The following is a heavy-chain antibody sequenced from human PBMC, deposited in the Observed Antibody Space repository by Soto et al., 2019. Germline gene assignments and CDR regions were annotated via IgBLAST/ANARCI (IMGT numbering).Heavy chain of an antibody. J-gene: IGHJ6*02. CDR1: GYTFTSYD. Sequence: ASVKVSCKASGYTFTSYDINWVRQATGQGLEWMGWMNPNSGNTGYAQKFQGRVTMTRNTSISTAYMELSSLRSEDTAVYYCARGFNFPKLTGTTNYYYRMDVWGQGTTVTVSS. CDR3: ARGFNFPKLTGTTNYYYRMDV. V-gene: IGHV1-8*01. CDR2: MNPNSGNT. D-gene: IGHD1-7*01.